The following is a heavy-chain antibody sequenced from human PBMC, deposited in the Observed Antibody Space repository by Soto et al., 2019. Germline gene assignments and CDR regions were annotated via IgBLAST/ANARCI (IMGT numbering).Heavy chain of an antibody. CDR3: ARETYGLDF. D-gene: IGHD4-17*01. CDR2: ISTSGIT. J-gene: IGHJ4*02. V-gene: IGHV4-4*07. Sequence: ETLSLTCIVSGGSISSYHWSWIRQPAGKGLEWIGRISTSGITNYNPSLKSRVTMSVDTSKNQFSLKLTSVTAADTAMYYCARETYGLDFWGQGTLVTVSS. CDR1: GGSISSYH.